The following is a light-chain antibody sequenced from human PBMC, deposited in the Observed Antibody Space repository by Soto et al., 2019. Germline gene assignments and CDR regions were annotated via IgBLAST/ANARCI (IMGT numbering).Light chain of an antibody. J-gene: IGKJ2*01. CDR3: HPYGNFPYT. CDR1: QSVPIDW. Sequence: EIVLTQSPGTLSLSPGERATLSCRASQSVPIDWLAWYRHKPGQAPRLLIYGASSRATGVQDRVSGSGSGTDFTLTINRLEPEDFSVYYCHPYGNFPYTFGQGTKLEIK. V-gene: IGKV3-20*01. CDR2: GAS.